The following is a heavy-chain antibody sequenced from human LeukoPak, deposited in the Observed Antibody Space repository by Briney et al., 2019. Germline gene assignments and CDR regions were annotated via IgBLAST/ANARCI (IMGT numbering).Heavy chain of an antibody. J-gene: IGHJ6*02. V-gene: IGHV1-2*02. Sequence: ASVKVSCKASGYTFTGYYMHWVRQAPGQGLEWMGWINPNSGGTNYAQKFQGRVTMTRDTSISTAYMELSRLRSDDTAVYYCACSEPSEYYYYGMDVWGQGTTVTVSS. D-gene: IGHD1-14*01. CDR3: ACSEPSEYYYYGMDV. CDR2: INPNSGGT. CDR1: GYTFTGYY.